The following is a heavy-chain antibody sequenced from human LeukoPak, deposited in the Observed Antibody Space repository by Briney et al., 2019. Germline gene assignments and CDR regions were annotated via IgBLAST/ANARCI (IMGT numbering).Heavy chain of an antibody. CDR2: ISYDGNNK. D-gene: IGHD3-10*02. J-gene: IGHJ6*04. V-gene: IGHV3-30*01. CDR1: GFTFSNYA. CDR3: AELGITMIGGV. Sequence: GGSLRLSCAASGFTFSNYAIHWVRQAPGKGLEWVAVISYDGNNKYYSDSVKGRFTISRDNSKNTLSLQMNNLRAEDTAVYYCAELGITMIGGVWGKGTTVTISS.